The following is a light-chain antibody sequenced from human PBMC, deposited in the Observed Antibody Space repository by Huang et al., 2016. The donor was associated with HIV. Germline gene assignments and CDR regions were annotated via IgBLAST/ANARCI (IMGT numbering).Light chain of an antibody. Sequence: IQLTQSPSSLSASVGDRVTITCRASQGISSYSDWYQQKPGKAPRLLIYGASTLQSGVPSRFSGSGSGTDFTLTISSLQPEDFATYYCHQLNSYPRTFGQGTKVEIK. CDR2: GAS. V-gene: IGKV1-9*01. CDR3: HQLNSYPRT. J-gene: IGKJ1*01. CDR1: QGISSY.